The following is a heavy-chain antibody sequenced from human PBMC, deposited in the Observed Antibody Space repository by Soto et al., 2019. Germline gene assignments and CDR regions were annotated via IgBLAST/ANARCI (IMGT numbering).Heavy chain of an antibody. V-gene: IGHV5-51*01. D-gene: IGHD3-10*01. CDR3: ARRHAYYYGSGSYSMGYYYYMDV. J-gene: IGHJ6*03. CDR2: IYPGDSDT. CDR1: GYSFTSYW. Sequence: GESLKISSKGSGYSFTSYWIGWVRQMPGKGLEWMGIIYPGDSDTRYSPSFQGQVTISADKSISTAYLQWSSLKASDTAMYYCARRHAYYYGSGSYSMGYYYYMDVWGKGTTVTVSS.